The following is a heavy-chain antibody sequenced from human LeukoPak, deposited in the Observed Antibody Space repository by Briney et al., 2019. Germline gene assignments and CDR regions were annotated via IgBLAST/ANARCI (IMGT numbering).Heavy chain of an antibody. D-gene: IGHD3-10*01. CDR3: ARDYSEGDYYYNYYMDV. CDR2: INHSGGT. Sequence: SETLSLTCSVDGVSFSGYYWSWIRQSPGKGLEWIGEINHSGGTNYNPSLESRVTISVDTSKNQFSLKLSSVTAADTAVYYCARDYSEGDYYYNYYMDVWGKGTTVTISS. CDR1: GVSFSGYY. V-gene: IGHV4-34*01. J-gene: IGHJ6*03.